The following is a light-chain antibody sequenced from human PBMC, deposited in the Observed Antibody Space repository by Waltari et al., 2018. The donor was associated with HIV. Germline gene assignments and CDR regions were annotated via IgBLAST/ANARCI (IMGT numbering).Light chain of an antibody. CDR1: SSNIGRNT. CDR3: ATWDDSLNGRV. V-gene: IGLV1-44*01. J-gene: IGLJ3*02. CDR2: SSN. Sequence: QSMLTQPPSASGTPGQRVTISCSGRSSNIGRNTVHWYQQLPGTAPQLLIYSSNHRPSGVPDRFSGSKSGTSASLAISGLQSEDEADYYCATWDDSLNGRVFGGGTKLTVL.